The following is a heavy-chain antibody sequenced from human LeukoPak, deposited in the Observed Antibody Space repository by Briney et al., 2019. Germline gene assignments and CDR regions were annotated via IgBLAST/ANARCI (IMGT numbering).Heavy chain of an antibody. CDR3: ARGANFGDSGLDAFDI. Sequence: SETLSLTCTVSGGSISNYYWSWIRQPPGKGLEWIGYIYYSGTSNYSPSLYSRVTMAVDTSKNQFSLKLSSVTAADTAVYYCARGANFGDSGLDAFDIWGQGTMVTVSS. J-gene: IGHJ3*02. CDR2: IYYSGTS. CDR1: GGSISNYY. V-gene: IGHV4-59*01. D-gene: IGHD4-17*01.